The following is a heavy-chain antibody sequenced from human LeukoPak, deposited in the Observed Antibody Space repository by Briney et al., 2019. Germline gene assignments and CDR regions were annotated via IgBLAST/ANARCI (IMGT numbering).Heavy chain of an antibody. J-gene: IGHJ4*02. CDR2: IGTSSSTI. D-gene: IGHD3-22*01. CDR3: ARVSSTMIVVAVENYFDY. Sequence: GGSLRLSCAASGFSFPSHSFHWVRQSPGRGLEWVAYIGTSSSTIYQAKSVKGRFSISRDNAKNSLYLQMNSLRAEDTAVYYCARVSSTMIVVAVENYFDYWGQGTLVTVSS. CDR1: GFSFPSHS. V-gene: IGHV3-48*04.